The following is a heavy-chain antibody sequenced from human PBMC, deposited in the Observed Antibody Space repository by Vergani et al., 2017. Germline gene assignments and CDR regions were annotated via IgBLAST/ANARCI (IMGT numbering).Heavy chain of an antibody. CDR3: AKDRYYDFWSGYKDWFDP. CDR1: GFSFSGYW. Sequence: EVQLVESGGGLIHPGGSLRLSCEGSGFSFSGYWMHWVRQSPEKGLVWVSRIKSDGSITNYADSVKGRFTISRDNAKNTLYLQMNSLRAEDTAVYYCAKDRYYDFWSGYKDWFDPWGQGTLVTVSS. V-gene: IGHV3-74*01. D-gene: IGHD3-3*01. CDR2: IKSDGSIT. J-gene: IGHJ5*02.